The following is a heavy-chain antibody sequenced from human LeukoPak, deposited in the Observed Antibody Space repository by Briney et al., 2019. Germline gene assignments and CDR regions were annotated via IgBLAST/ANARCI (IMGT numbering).Heavy chain of an antibody. CDR2: IRYDGSNK. V-gene: IGHV3-30*02. CDR1: GFTFSSYG. D-gene: IGHD3-10*01. J-gene: IGHJ5*02. Sequence: GGSLRLSCAASGFTFSSYGMHWVRQAPGKGLEWVAFIRYDGSNKYYADSVKGRFTISRDNSKNTLYLQMNSLRAEDTAVYYCAKDYSKTSYYGSGTYYRPKWFDPWGQGTLVTVSS. CDR3: AKDYSKTSYYGSGTYYRPKWFDP.